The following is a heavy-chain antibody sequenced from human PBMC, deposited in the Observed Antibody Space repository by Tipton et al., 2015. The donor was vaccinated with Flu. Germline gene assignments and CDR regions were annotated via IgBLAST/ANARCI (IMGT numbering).Heavy chain of an antibody. CDR3: ARGERGVISPSKWFES. V-gene: IGHV1-18*01. J-gene: IGHJ5*01. CDR2: ISTYDAKT. D-gene: IGHD3-10*01. Sequence: LVQSGPEVKVSCKASGYYFTHYGITWVRQAPGQGLEWMGWISTYDAKTNYAQNFQGRVTMTTDTSTRTVYMELRSLRSDDTAVYYCARGERGVISPSKWFESWGQGTLVIVSS. CDR1: GYYFTHYG.